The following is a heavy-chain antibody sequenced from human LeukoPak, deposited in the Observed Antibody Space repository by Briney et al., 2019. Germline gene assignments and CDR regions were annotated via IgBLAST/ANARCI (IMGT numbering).Heavy chain of an antibody. V-gene: IGHV4-39*01. CDR2: IYYSGST. J-gene: IGHJ3*02. D-gene: IGHD2-2*01. Sequence: SETLSLTCTVPGGSISSSSYYWGWIRQPPGKGLEWIGSIYYSGSTYYNPSLKSRVTISVDTSKNQFSLKLSSVTAADTAVYYCARHQLEGAFDIWGQGTMVTVSS. CDR1: GGSISSSSYY. CDR3: ARHQLEGAFDI.